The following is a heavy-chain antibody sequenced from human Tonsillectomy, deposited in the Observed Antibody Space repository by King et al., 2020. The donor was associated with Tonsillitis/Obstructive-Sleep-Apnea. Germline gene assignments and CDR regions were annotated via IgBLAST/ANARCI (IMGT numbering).Heavy chain of an antibody. CDR3: AKEGASSIGIYGMDV. Sequence: VQLVESGGGLVQPGGSLRLSCAASGFTFSSYAMSWVRQAPGKGLEWVSAISGSGGSTYYADSVKGRFSISRENSKNTLYLQMNSLRAEDTAVYYSAKEGASSIGIYGMDVWGQGTTVTVSS. CDR2: ISGSGGST. D-gene: IGHD2-2*01. J-gene: IGHJ6*02. V-gene: IGHV3-23*04. CDR1: GFTFSSYA.